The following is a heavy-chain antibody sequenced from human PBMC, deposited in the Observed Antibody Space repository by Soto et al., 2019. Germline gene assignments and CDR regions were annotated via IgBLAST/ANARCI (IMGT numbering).Heavy chain of an antibody. D-gene: IGHD3-22*01. J-gene: IGHJ5*02. Sequence: SETLSLTCAVSGYSISSGYYWGWILQPPGKGLEWIGSIYHSGSTSYNPSLKSRVTISVATSKNQFSLKLSSVTAADTAVYYCARTDSSGYYDWFDPWGQGTLVTVS. CDR1: GYSISSGYY. CDR3: ARTDSSGYYDWFDP. CDR2: IYHSGST. V-gene: IGHV4-38-2*01.